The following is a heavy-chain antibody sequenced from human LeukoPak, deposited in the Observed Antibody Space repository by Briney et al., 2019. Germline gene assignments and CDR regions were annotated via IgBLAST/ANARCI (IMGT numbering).Heavy chain of an antibody. D-gene: IGHD6-13*01. Sequence: SETLSLTCPVSGGSISSYYWSWFRQPPGKGLEWIGYNYYSGSTNYNPSLKSRVTISVDTSKNQFSLKLSSVTAADTAVYYCAREAALAAASYYYGMDVWGQGTTVTVSS. CDR1: GGSISSYY. V-gene: IGHV4-59*01. CDR3: AREAALAAASYYYGMDV. CDR2: NYYSGST. J-gene: IGHJ6*02.